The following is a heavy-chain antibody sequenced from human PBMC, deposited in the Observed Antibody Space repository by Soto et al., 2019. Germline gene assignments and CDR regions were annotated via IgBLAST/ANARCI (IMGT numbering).Heavy chain of an antibody. V-gene: IGHV1-69*01. CDR2: IIPIFGTA. CDR1: GGTVSSYA. J-gene: IGHJ4*02. D-gene: IGHD5-18*01. Sequence: ASVKVSCKASGGTVSSYAISWVRQAPGQGLELMGGIIPIFGTANYAQKFQGRVTITADESTSTAYMELSSLRSEDTAVYYCARADPSTAMDHWGKGTLVTVSS. CDR3: ARADPSTAMDH.